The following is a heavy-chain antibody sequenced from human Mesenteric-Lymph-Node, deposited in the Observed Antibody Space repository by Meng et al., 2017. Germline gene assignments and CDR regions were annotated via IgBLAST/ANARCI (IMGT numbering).Heavy chain of an antibody. CDR3: ARVTGKIYYDGSGYPEAFDY. CDR2: IYYSGSR. Sequence: QVQLQESGPGLVKPSQNLSLTCTVSGDSISSTDYYWSWVRQPPGKGLEWIGYIYYSGSRYYNPSLKSRVTISVDTSKNQFSLKLSSVTAADTAVYYCARVTGKIYYDGSGYPEAFDYWGQGTLVTVSS. V-gene: IGHV4-30-4*01. D-gene: IGHD3-22*01. J-gene: IGHJ4*02. CDR1: GDSISSTDYY.